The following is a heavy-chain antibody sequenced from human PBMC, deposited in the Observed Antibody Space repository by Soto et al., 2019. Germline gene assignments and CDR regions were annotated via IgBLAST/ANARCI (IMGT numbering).Heavy chain of an antibody. CDR2: IIPILGIA. V-gene: IGHV1-69*02. CDR1: GGTFSSYT. D-gene: IGHD2-15*01. CDR3: ARVKSGCSGGSCYGNAFDI. J-gene: IGHJ3*02. Sequence: QVQLVQSGAEVKKPGSSVKVSCKASGGTFSSYTISWVRQAPGQGLEWMGRIIPILGIANYAQKFQGRVTITADKSTSTASMELRSPRSEDTVVYYCARVKSGCSGGSCYGNAFDIWGQGTMVTVSS.